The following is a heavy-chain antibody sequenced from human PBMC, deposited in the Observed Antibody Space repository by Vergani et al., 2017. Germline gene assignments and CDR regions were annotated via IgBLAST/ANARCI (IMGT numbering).Heavy chain of an antibody. Sequence: QVQLVQSGAEVKKPGASVKVSCKASGYTFTGYYMHWVRQAPGQGLEWMGWINPNSGGTNYAQKFQGRVTMTRDTSISTAYMELSRLRSDETAVYYCAREKGKALYATNLYYFDYWGQGTLVTVSS. J-gene: IGHJ4*02. CDR3: AREKGKALYATNLYYFDY. V-gene: IGHV1-2*02. CDR1: GYTFTGYY. D-gene: IGHD2-8*01. CDR2: INPNSGGT.